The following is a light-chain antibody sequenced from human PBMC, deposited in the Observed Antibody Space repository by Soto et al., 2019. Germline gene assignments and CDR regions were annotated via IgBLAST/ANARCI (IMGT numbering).Light chain of an antibody. CDR3: QQYGRSPPFT. CDR2: GAS. Sequence: EIVLTQSPGTLSLSPGDRATLSCRASQSINNNFLAWYQQNPGQSPTLLIYGASNRATGIPDRFSCSGSGTAFTLTISRLEPEDFVLYYCQQYGRSPPFTFGGGTKVELK. V-gene: IGKV3-20*01. CDR1: QSINNNF. J-gene: IGKJ4*01.